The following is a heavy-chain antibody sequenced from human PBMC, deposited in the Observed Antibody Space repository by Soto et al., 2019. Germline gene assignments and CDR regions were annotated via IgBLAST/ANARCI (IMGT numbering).Heavy chain of an antibody. D-gene: IGHD6-13*01. CDR1: GFTFSSYG. J-gene: IGHJ4*02. Sequence: PGGSLRLSCAASGFTFSSYGMHWVRQAPGKGLEWVAVIWYDGSNKYYADSVKGRFTISRDNSKNTLYLQMNSLRAEDTAVYYCARERSSSWYRTGYFDYWGQGTLVTVSS. CDR2: IWYDGSNK. V-gene: IGHV3-33*01. CDR3: ARERSSSWYRTGYFDY.